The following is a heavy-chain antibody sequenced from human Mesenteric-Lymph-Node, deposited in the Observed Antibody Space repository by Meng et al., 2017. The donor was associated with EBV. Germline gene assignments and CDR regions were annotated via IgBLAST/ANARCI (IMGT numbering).Heavy chain of an antibody. D-gene: IGHD5-18*01. CDR2: MYYSGSI. Sequence: VQAQEARPGLVKPSQTLSLTCAVSGGSVSSAGYYWNWSRQPPGKGLEWIGYMYYSGSIYYNPSLKSRVTISVDTSKNQFSLKLSSVTAADTAVYYCASRGYSDGWTFDSWGQGTLVTVSS. J-gene: IGHJ4*02. CDR1: GGSVSSAGYY. CDR3: ASRGYSDGWTFDS. V-gene: IGHV4-30-4*01.